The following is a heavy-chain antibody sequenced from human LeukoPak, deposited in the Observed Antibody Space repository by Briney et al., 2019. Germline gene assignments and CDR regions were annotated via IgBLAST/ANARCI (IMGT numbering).Heavy chain of an antibody. J-gene: IGHJ4*02. CDR3: ASGGYYDSSGYSFC. CDR2: IYDSGST. CDR1: GGSIRSSYYY. V-gene: IGHV4-39*02. D-gene: IGHD3-22*01. Sequence: PSETLSLTCTVSGGSIRSSYYYWGWIRQPPGKGLEWIGSIYDSGSTYYNPSLKSRVTISGDASKNRFSLTLTSVTAADTAVYFCASGGYYDSSGYSFCWGQGAPVTVSA.